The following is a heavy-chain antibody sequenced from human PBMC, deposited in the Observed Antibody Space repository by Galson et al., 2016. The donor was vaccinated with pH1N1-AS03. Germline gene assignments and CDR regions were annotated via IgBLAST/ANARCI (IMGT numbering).Heavy chain of an antibody. CDR2: IRKTASGGTT. V-gene: IGHV3-49*03. Sequence: SLRLSCAASGFSFGDYAMSWFRQAPGKGLEWVGFIRKTASGGTTEYAASVKGRFTVSRDDSKSIAYLQMNSLKTEDTAVYYCARARTSPGSLAGVGFDIWGQGTMVTVSS. J-gene: IGHJ3*02. CDR1: GFSFGDYA. CDR3: ARARTSPGSLAGVGFDI.